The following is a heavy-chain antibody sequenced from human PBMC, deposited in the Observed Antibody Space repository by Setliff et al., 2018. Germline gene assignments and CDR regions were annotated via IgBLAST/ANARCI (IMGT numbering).Heavy chain of an antibody. J-gene: IGHJ4*02. CDR2: ISGSGTYT. Sequence: ESLKISCAASGFMFSSYSMNWVRQAPGKGLEWVSSISGSGTYTYTADSVKGRFTISRDNAKNSLYLQMNSLRAEDTAVYFCARHNTNLQPNDYWGQGTLVTVSS. CDR3: ARHNTNLQPNDY. CDR1: GFMFSSYS. V-gene: IGHV3-21*01. D-gene: IGHD1-1*01.